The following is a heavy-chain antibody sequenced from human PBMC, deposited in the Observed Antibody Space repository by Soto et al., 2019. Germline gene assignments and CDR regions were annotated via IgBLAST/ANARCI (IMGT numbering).Heavy chain of an antibody. Sequence: ASVKVSCKASGGTFSSCAISWVRQAPGQGLEWMGGIIPIFGTANYAQKFQGRVTITADESTSTAYMELSSLRSEDTAVYYCARALTPVSQXYDILTKRSPYYYGMDVWGQGTTVTVSS. J-gene: IGHJ6*01. CDR2: IIPIFGTA. V-gene: IGHV1-69*13. CDR3: ARALTPVSQXYDILTKRSPYYYGMDV. CDR1: GGTFSSCA. D-gene: IGHD3-9*01.